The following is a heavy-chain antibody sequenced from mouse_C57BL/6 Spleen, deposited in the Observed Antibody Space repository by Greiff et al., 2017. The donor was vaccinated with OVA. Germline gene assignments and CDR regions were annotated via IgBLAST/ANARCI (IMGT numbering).Heavy chain of an antibody. D-gene: IGHD2-4*01. CDR1: GYTFTDYN. Sequence: EVQLQQSGPELVKPGASVKIPCKASGYTFTDYNMAWVKQRHGKSLEWIGDINPNNGGTIYNQKFKGKATLTVDTSSSTAYMELRSLTSEDTADYYCARGGYDYDANYYAMDYWGQGTSVTVSS. J-gene: IGHJ4*01. CDR3: ARGGYDYDANYYAMDY. V-gene: IGHV1-18*01. CDR2: INPNNGGT.